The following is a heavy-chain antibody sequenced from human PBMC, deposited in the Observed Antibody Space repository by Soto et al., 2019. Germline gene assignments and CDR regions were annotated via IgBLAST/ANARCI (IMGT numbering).Heavy chain of an antibody. V-gene: IGHV3-7*05. CDR2: IKHDASEK. J-gene: IGHJ4*02. CDR1: EFTFSSYW. CDR3: AREATNLNPLDY. D-gene: IGHD7-27*01. Sequence: PGGSLRLSCAASEFTFSSYWMNWVRQAPGKGLEWVANIKHDASEKNYVDSVKGRFTISRDNAKNSLYLQMNSLRAEDTAVYYCAREATNLNPLDYWGQGTLVTVSS.